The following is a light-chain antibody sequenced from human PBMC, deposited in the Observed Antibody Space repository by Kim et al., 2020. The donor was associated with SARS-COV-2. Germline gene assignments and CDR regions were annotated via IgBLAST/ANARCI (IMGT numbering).Light chain of an antibody. V-gene: IGLV3-1*01. CDR3: QAWDSSTAV. CDR2: QDT. CDR1: NLGDKY. J-gene: IGLJ3*02. Sequence: SYELTQPPSVSVCPGQTATIICSGDNLGDKYAYWYQQKPGQSPVLVMYQDTRRPSGIPERFSGSNSGNTATLTISGTQALDEGDYYCQAWDSSTAVFGGG.